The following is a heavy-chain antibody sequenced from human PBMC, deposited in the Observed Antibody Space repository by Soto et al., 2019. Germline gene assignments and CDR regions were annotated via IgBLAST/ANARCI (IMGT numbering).Heavy chain of an antibody. CDR2: IHYSGSP. CDR3: AAHDSGGYYAEY. V-gene: IGHV4-39*01. Sequence: QLQLQESGPGLVKPSETLSLTCTVSGDSVTISDYYWGWIRQPPGKGLEWIGSIHYSGSPYYNPSLKSRVTISGDTSKKHFSLNLTSVTAADAAVYYCAAHDSGGYYAEYWGQGTLVTVSA. J-gene: IGHJ4*02. D-gene: IGHD3-22*01. CDR1: GDSVTISDYY.